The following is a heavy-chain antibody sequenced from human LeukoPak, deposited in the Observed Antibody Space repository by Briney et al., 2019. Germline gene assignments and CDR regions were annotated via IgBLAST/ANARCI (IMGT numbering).Heavy chain of an antibody. J-gene: IGHJ4*02. CDR3: AKDSGDYYDSSGYYQPPNKPDEPFFDY. CDR1: GFTFSSYA. V-gene: IGHV3-23*01. D-gene: IGHD3-22*01. Sequence: GGSLRLSCAASGFTFSSYAMSWVRQAPGKGLEWVSAISGSGGSTYYADSVKGRFTISRDNSKNTPYLQMNSLRAEDTAVYYCAKDSGDYYDSSGYYQPPNKPDEPFFDYWGQGTLVTVSS. CDR2: ISGSGGST.